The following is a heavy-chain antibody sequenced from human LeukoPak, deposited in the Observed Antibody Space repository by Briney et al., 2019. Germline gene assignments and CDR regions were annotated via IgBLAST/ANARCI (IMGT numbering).Heavy chain of an antibody. CDR1: GGSISSGGYY. CDR2: IYHSGST. CDR3: ARLTILEYYYYYMDV. V-gene: IGHV4-30-2*01. Sequence: PSQTLSLTCTVSGGSISSGGYYWSWIRQPPGKGLEWIGYIYHSGSTYYNPSLKSRVTISVDRSKNQFSLKLSSVTAADTAVYYCARLTILEYYYYYMDVWGKGTTVTVSS. J-gene: IGHJ6*03. D-gene: IGHD3-3*01.